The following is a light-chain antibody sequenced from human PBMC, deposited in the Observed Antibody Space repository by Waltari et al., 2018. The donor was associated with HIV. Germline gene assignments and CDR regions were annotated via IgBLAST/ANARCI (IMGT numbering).Light chain of an antibody. J-gene: IGKJ4*01. V-gene: IGKV4-1*01. CDR3: NKYYNMRT. CDR1: QSLLYILNNNNY. CDR2: WAA. Sequence: DIVMIQSLDSLPVPLRVSATTTSQSSQSLLYILNNNNYLAWYQQKPGQSPTLLSYWAATRQSGVPDGFSGGGSGTDFTITNSSLQAEDVAVYYGNKYYNMRTFGGGTKVEI.